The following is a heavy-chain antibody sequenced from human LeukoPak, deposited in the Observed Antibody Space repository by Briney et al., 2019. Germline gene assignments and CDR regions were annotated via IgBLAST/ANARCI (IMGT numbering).Heavy chain of an antibody. J-gene: IGHJ5*02. V-gene: IGHV3-7*02. CDR2: IKQDGSEK. Sequence: GGSLRLSCAASGFTFSSYWMSWVRQAPGKGLEWVANIKQDGSEKYYVDSVKGRFTISRDNAKNSLYLQMNSLRAEDTAVYYCAKRYSSSWYRWFDPWGQGTLVTVSS. D-gene: IGHD6-13*01. CDR3: AKRYSSSWYRWFDP. CDR1: GFTFSSYW.